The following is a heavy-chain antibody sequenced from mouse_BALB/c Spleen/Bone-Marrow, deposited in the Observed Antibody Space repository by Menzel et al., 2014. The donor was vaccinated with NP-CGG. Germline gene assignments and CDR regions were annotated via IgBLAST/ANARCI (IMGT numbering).Heavy chain of an antibody. CDR3: ARPSRAMDY. Sequence: CKASGVDFSRYWMSWVRQAPGKGLEWIGEINPDSSTINYTPSLKDKFIISRDNAKNTLYLQMSKVRSEDTALYYCARPSRAMDYWGQGTSVTVSS. CDR2: INPDSSTI. J-gene: IGHJ4*01. V-gene: IGHV4-1*02. D-gene: IGHD1-1*01. CDR1: GVDFSRYW.